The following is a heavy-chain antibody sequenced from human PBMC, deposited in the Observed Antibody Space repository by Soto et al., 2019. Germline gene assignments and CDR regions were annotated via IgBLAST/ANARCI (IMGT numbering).Heavy chain of an antibody. Sequence: SGTLSLTCPVSGCSISSYYWSWVRPPRGKGRDGIGYIYYSESTNYTPSLKSRVIISVDTAKNKFSLRLSSGTAADTAVYYCVRVYYDTSGYSLDPWGQETLVTVSS. CDR1: GCSISSYY. CDR3: VRVYYDTSGYSLDP. CDR2: IYYSEST. V-gene: IGHV4-59*01. D-gene: IGHD3-22*01. J-gene: IGHJ5*02.